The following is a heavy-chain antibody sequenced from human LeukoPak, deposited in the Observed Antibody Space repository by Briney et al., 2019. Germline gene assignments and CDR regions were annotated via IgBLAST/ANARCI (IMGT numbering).Heavy chain of an antibody. Sequence: ASVKVSCKASEYTFTGYYMHWVRQAPGQGLEWMGWINPNSGGTNYAQKFQGRVTMTRDTSISTAYMELSRLRSDDTAVYYCARGPPTDIVVVVAAAAYYYYYMDVWGKGTTVTISS. CDR1: EYTFTGYY. CDR2: INPNSGGT. D-gene: IGHD2-15*01. CDR3: ARGPPTDIVVVVAAAAYYYYYMDV. J-gene: IGHJ6*03. V-gene: IGHV1-2*02.